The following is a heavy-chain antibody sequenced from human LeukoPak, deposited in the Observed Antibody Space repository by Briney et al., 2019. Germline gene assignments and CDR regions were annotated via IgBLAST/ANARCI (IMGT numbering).Heavy chain of an antibody. CDR1: GGSISSGSYY. V-gene: IGHV3-21*01. CDR2: ISSSSSYI. Sequence: ETLSLTCTVSGGSISSGSYYWSWIRQPAGKGLEWVSSISSSSSYIYYADSVKGRFTISRDNAKNSLYLQMNSLRAEDTAVYYCARDHDSGSYSPSASYWGQGTLVTVSS. CDR3: ARDHDSGSYSPSASY. D-gene: IGHD1-26*01. J-gene: IGHJ4*02.